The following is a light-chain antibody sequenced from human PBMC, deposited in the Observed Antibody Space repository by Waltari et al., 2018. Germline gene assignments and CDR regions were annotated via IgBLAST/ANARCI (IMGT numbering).Light chain of an antibody. J-gene: IGKJ4*01. Sequence: EIVLTQSPGTLSLSPGERATLSCTTSQSVSSNYLAWYLQKPGQAPRLLIYDTSKRASGIPDRFSGNGSGTDFALTISRLEPEDFALYYCQQYGNSPPTTFGGGTKVEIK. CDR3: QQYGNSPPTT. CDR1: QSVSSNY. CDR2: DTS. V-gene: IGKV3-20*01.